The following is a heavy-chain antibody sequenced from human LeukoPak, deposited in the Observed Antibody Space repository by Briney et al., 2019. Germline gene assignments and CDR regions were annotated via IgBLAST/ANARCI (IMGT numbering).Heavy chain of an antibody. V-gene: IGHV3-7*04. Sequence: GGSLRLSYVASGFTFSFYWMGWVRQAPGKGLEWVANIKQDGSEKYYVDSARGRFTISRDNAKNSLYLQMNSLRAEDTAVYYCARDEHQYYSESSGRFDYWGQGVLVTVSS. CDR1: GFTFSFYW. J-gene: IGHJ4*02. CDR3: ARDEHQYYSESSGRFDY. D-gene: IGHD3-22*01. CDR2: IKQDGSEK.